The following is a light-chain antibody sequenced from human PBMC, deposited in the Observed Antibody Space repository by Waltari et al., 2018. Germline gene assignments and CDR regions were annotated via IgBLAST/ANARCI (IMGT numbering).Light chain of an antibody. J-gene: IGLJ1*01. CDR3: SSYAGNNNCV. Sequence: QSALTQPPSASGSPGQSVTISCTGTSSDVGAYHYVSWYQQYPGKAPKLMISEVTKRPSGVPDRFSGAKSGNTASRTVSGLQAEDEADYYCSSYAGNNNCVFGTGTKVTVL. CDR2: EVT. V-gene: IGLV2-8*01. CDR1: SSDVGAYHY.